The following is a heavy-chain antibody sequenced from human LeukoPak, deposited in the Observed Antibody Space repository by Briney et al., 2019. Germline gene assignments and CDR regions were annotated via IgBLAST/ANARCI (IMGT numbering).Heavy chain of an antibody. V-gene: IGHV3-13*05. J-gene: IGHJ4*02. CDR2: IGTAGDP. CDR1: GFTFSSYD. Sequence: GGSLRLSCAASGFTFSSYDMHWVRQATGKGLEWVSAIGTAGDPYYPGSVKGRFTISRENAKNSLYLQMNSLRAGDTAVYYCARGHYDILTGYSSLDYWGQGTLVTVSS. D-gene: IGHD3-9*01. CDR3: ARGHYDILTGYSSLDY.